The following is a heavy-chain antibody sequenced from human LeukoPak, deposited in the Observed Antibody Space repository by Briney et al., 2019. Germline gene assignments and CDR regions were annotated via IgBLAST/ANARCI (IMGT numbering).Heavy chain of an antibody. CDR3: ARVIGSYGDSAY. CDR2: ISSTSSAI. J-gene: IGHJ4*02. Sequence: GGSLRLSCAASGFTFSSYSMNWVRQAPGKGLEWLSYISSTSSAIYYADSLRGRFTISRDNAKNSLYLQMDSLRAEDTAVYYCARVIGSYGDSAYWGQGTLVTVSS. D-gene: IGHD3-16*01. V-gene: IGHV3-48*04. CDR1: GFTFSSYS.